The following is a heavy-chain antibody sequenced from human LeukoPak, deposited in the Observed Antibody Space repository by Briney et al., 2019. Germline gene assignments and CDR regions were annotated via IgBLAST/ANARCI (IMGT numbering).Heavy chain of an antibody. CDR2: IWYDGSKT. D-gene: IGHD6-6*01. CDR1: GFIFSNYG. J-gene: IGHJ4*02. V-gene: IGHV3-33*01. Sequence: PGGSLRLSCAASGFIFSNYGMHWVRQAPGKGLEWVGLIWYDGSKTYYADFVKGRFTISRDSSKNTLYLQMNSLRAEDTAMYYCVRERGGSNQQLGYFDYWGQGTLVTVSS. CDR3: VRERGGSNQQLGYFDY.